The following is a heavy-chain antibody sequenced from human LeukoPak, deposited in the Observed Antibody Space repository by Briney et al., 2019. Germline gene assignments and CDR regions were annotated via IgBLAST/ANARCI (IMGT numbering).Heavy chain of an antibody. V-gene: IGHV3-21*01. D-gene: IGHD6-19*01. CDR1: GFTFSSYS. Sequence: GGSLRLSCAASGFTFSSYSMNWVRQAPGKGLEWVSSISSRSSYIDYADSLKDRFTISRDNAKNSLYLQMNSLRAEDTAVYYCARGKEPVAGSLSHFDYWGQGTLVTVSS. CDR3: ARGKEPVAGSLSHFDY. CDR2: ISSRSSYI. J-gene: IGHJ4*02.